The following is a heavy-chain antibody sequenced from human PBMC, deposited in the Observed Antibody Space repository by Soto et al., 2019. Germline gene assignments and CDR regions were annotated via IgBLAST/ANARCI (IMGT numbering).Heavy chain of an antibody. CDR2: IYYSGST. D-gene: IGHD3-22*01. J-gene: IGHJ3*02. CDR3: ARGGSYDSIGYSAPDSFHI. Sequence: SETLSLTCTVSGGSISSYYWSWIRQPPGKGLEWIGYIYYSGSTNYNPSLKSRVTISVDTSKNQFSLKLSSVTAADTAVYYCARGGSYDSIGYSAPDSFHIWGPATIVTVSS. V-gene: IGHV4-59*01. CDR1: GGSISSYY.